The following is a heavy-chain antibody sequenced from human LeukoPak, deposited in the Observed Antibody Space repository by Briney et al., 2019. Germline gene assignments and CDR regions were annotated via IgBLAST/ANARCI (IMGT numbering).Heavy chain of an antibody. D-gene: IGHD3-10*01. CDR3: ARVPGDY. CDR1: GFTFSTYS. CDR2: IGSSRNYV. Sequence: GGSLRLSCAASGFTFSTYSMTWVRQAPGKGLEWVSSIGSSRNYVYYADSVRGRFTISRDNAKNSLFLQMNSLRADDTAVYYCARVPGDYWGQGTLVTVSS. J-gene: IGHJ4*02. V-gene: IGHV3-21*01.